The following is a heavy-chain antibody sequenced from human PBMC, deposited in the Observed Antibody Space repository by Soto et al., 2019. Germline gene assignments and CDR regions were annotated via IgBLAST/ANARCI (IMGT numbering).Heavy chain of an antibody. V-gene: IGHV4-4*07. J-gene: IGHJ6*02. Sequence: SETLSLTCTVSGGSISSYYWSWIRQPAGKGLEWIGRIYTSGSTNYNPSLKSRVTMSVDTSKNQFSLKLSSVTAADTAVYYCARADCSSTSCYFWEYYYGMDVWGQGTTVTVSS. CDR2: IYTSGST. D-gene: IGHD2-2*01. CDR3: ARADCSSTSCYFWEYYYGMDV. CDR1: GGSISSYY.